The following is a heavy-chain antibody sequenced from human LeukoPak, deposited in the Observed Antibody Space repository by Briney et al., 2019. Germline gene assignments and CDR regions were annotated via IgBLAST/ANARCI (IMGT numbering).Heavy chain of an antibody. CDR2: VSYTGST. J-gene: IGHJ4*02. Sequence: SETLALTRNVSGDSMSGHYWGWIRQPPGKGLEYIGYVSYTGSTNSNPSLKSRLTISIDTSKIQFSLRLRSVTAADSALYYCARLRRGSSWYYFDYWGQGTLVTVSS. V-gene: IGHV4-59*11. CDR3: ARLRRGSSWYYFDY. CDR1: GDSMSGHY. D-gene: IGHD6-13*01.